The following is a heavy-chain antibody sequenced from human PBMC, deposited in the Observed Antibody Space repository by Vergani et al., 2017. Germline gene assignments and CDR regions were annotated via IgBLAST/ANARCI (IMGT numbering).Heavy chain of an antibody. CDR2: IIPIFGTA. CDR1: GGTFSSYA. Sequence: QVQLVQSGAEVKKPGSSVKVSCKASGGTFSSYAISWVRQAPGQGLEWMGRIIPIFGTANYAQKFQGRVTITADESTSTAYMELSSLRSEDTAVYYCAVVSDCSGGSCYAYFDLWGRGTLVTVSS. J-gene: IGHJ2*01. D-gene: IGHD2-15*01. V-gene: IGHV1-69*18. CDR3: AVVSDCSGGSCYAYFDL.